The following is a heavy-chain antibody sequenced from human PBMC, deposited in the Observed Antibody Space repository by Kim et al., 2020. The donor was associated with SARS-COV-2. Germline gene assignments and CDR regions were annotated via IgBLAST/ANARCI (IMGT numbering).Heavy chain of an antibody. Sequence: SETLSLTCAVYGGSFSGYYWSWIRQPPGKGLEWIGEINHSGSTNYNPSLKSRVTISVDTSKNQFYLKLSSVTAADTAVYYCARESRRITIFGVVINPKNYYYYMVVWGKGTTVTVSS. D-gene: IGHD3-3*01. V-gene: IGHV4-34*01. CDR1: GGSFSGYY. CDR3: ARESRRITIFGVVINPKNYYYYMVV. CDR2: INHSGST. J-gene: IGHJ6*03.